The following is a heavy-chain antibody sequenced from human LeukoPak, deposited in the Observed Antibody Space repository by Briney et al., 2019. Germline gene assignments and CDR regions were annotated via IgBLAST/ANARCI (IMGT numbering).Heavy chain of an antibody. CDR1: GGSISSSSYY. V-gene: IGHV4-39*07. CDR2: IYYSGST. J-gene: IGHJ4*02. D-gene: IGHD3-22*01. Sequence: SETLSLTCTVSGGSISSSSYYCGWLRQPPGKGLEWIGSIYYSGSTYYNPSLKSRVTISVDTSRNQFSLKLSSVTAADTAVYHCARGITYYDSSGYPLELFDYWGQGTLVTVSS. CDR3: ARGITYYDSSGYPLELFDY.